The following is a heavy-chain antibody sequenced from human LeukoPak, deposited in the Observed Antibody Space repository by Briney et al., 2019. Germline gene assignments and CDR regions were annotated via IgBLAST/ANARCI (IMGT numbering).Heavy chain of an antibody. D-gene: IGHD6-19*01. CDR2: MSSDGSNK. J-gene: IGHJ3*01. CDR3: ARPDSSGWSHAFDV. V-gene: IGHV3-30-3*01. CDR1: GFTFSSYA. Sequence: GGSLRLSCLASGFTFSSYAFHWVRQAPGKGLEWVAVMSSDGSNKYYADSVQGRFTISRDNSKNTLYLQMNSLRVEDTAVYYCARPDSSGWSHAFDVWGQGTMVTVSS.